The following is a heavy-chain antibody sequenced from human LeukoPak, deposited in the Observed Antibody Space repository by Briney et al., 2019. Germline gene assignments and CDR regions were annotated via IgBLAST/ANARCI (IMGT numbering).Heavy chain of an antibody. V-gene: IGHV1-69*01. D-gene: IGHD3-10*01. J-gene: IGHJ4*02. CDR1: AGTFSSYA. Sequence: SVTVSCKASAGTFSSYAISWVRQAPGQGLEWMGGIIPIFGTANYAQKFQGRVTITADESTSTAYMELSSLRSEDTAVYYCAREYGSGSYYWGQGTLVTVSS. CDR2: IIPIFGTA. CDR3: AREYGSGSYY.